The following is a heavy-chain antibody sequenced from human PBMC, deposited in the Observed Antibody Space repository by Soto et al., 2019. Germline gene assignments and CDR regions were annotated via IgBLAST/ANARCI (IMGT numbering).Heavy chain of an antibody. CDR3: AKDLRPWKDIVLMVYAMSSDAFDI. D-gene: IGHD2-8*01. J-gene: IGHJ3*02. CDR2: ISGSGGST. CDR1: VCTFSRYA. Sequence: GGSVRLSCAPCVCTFSRYAMSWVHQATGKGLEWVSAISGSGGSTYYADSVKGRFTISRDNSKNTLYLQMNSLRAEDTAVYYCAKDLRPWKDIVLMVYAMSSDAFDIWGQGTMVTVSS. V-gene: IGHV3-23*01.